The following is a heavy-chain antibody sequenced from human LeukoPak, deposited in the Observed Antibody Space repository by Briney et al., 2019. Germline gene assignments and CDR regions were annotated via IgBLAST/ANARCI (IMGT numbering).Heavy chain of an antibody. CDR3: AQMERRPAFDI. CDR2: AYYTGNT. V-gene: IGHV4-39*01. J-gene: IGHJ3*02. D-gene: IGHD1-1*01. Sequence: SETLSLTCTVSGGSIRRSYFYWGWVRQPPGEGLEWIGFAYYTGNTFYKPSLKSRVTISVDSSKNQFSLGLASLTAADSAVYYCAQMERRPAFDIWGPGTMVVVSS. CDR1: GGSIRRSYFY.